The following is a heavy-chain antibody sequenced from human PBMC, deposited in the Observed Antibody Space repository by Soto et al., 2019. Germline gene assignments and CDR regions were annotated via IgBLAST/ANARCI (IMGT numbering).Heavy chain of an antibody. D-gene: IGHD3-10*01. CDR3: VRGYYYGSGSLHGFDP. CDR2: VYFTRTT. V-gene: IGHV4-30-4*01. CDR1: GGSINNGHFY. Sequence: QLQLQESGPGLVKTSQTLSLTCTVSGGSINNGHFYWGWIRQPPGKGLEWIGYVYFTRTTYLNPARKSRINMSFETSKIQFSLKLSSVTAADTAVYYCVRGYYYGSGSLHGFDPWGQGTLVTVSS. J-gene: IGHJ5*02.